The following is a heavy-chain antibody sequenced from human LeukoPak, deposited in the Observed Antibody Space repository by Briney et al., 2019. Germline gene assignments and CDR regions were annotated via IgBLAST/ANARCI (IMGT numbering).Heavy chain of an antibody. D-gene: IGHD3-10*01. CDR2: INEDGSST. CDR3: TTDTFGARDS. CDR1: GYTFSRYW. V-gene: IGHV3-74*01. J-gene: IGHJ4*02. Sequence: GGSLRLSCAASGYTFSRYWMHWVRQGPGKGLAWVSRINEDGSSTSYAKSVRGRFTISRDNAKNTLYLQMNSLRAEDAAVYYCTTDTFGARDSWGQGTLVTVSS.